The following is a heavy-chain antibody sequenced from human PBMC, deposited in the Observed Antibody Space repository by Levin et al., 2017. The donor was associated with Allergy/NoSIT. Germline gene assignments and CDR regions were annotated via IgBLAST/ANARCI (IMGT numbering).Heavy chain of an antibody. D-gene: IGHD1-26*01. CDR2: ISASGSTT. CDR3: ARDRGSGSPSHLDY. J-gene: IGHJ4*02. Sequence: GETLKISCAASGFTFSSLAMSWVRQAPGKGLEWVSAISASGSTTYYAASLKGRFTISRDNSKNTLYLQMNSLRAEDTAVYYCARDRGSGSPSHLDYWGQGTLVTVSS. CDR1: GFTFSSLA. V-gene: IGHV3-23*01.